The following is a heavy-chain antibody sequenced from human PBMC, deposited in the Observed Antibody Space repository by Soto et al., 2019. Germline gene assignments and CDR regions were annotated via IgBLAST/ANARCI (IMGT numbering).Heavy chain of an antibody. D-gene: IGHD3-10*01. CDR3: AREPRFGEFDP. Sequence: GGSLRLSCAASGFTVSSNYMSWVRQAPGKGLEWVSVIYSGGSTYYADSVKGRFTISRHNSKNTLYLQMNSLRAEDTAVYYCAREPRFGEFDPWGQRTLVTVSS. V-gene: IGHV3-53*04. J-gene: IGHJ5*02. CDR1: GFTVSSNY. CDR2: IYSGGST.